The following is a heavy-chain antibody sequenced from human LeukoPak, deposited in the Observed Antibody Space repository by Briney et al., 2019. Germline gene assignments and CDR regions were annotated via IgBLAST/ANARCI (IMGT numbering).Heavy chain of an antibody. Sequence: GGSLRLSCAASGFTFDDYGMNWVRQAPGKGLEWVSYISSSSSTIYYADSVKGRFTISRDNAKNSLYLQMNSLRDEDTAVYYCARCQTAVAGTLDYWGQGTLVTVSS. J-gene: IGHJ4*02. D-gene: IGHD6-19*01. CDR3: ARCQTAVAGTLDY. CDR1: GFTFDDYG. V-gene: IGHV3-48*02. CDR2: ISSSSSTI.